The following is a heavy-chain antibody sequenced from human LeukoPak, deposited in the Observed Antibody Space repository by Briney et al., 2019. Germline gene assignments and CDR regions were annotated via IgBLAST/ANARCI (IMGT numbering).Heavy chain of an antibody. CDR2: LYSDGNT. CDR3: ARGVEPLAANTLAY. D-gene: IGHD1-14*01. J-gene: IGHJ4*02. V-gene: IGHV3-53*01. CDR1: GFTVITND. Sequence: GGSLRLSCAASGFTVITNDLTWVRQAPGRGLEWVAVLYSDGNTKYADSVQGRFTISRDNSKNTLYLEMNSLSPDDTAVYYCARGVEPLAANTLAYWGQGTLVTVSS.